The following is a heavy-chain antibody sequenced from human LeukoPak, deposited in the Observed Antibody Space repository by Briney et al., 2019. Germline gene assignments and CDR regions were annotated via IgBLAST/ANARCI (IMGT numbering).Heavy chain of an antibody. Sequence: SETLSLTCAVYGGSFSGYYWSWIRQPPGKGLEWIGEINHSGSTNYNLSLKSRVTISVDTSKNQFSLKLSSVTAADTAVYYCARVPLYSSSWYYFDYWGQGTLVTVSS. J-gene: IGHJ4*02. V-gene: IGHV4-34*01. CDR1: GGSFSGYY. D-gene: IGHD6-13*01. CDR3: ARVPLYSSSWYYFDY. CDR2: INHSGST.